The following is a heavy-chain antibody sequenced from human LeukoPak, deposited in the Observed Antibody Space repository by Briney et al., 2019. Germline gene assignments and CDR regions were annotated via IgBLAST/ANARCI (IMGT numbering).Heavy chain of an antibody. V-gene: IGHV3-21*01. J-gene: IGHJ6*02. CDR2: ISSSSSYI. D-gene: IGHD4-17*01. Sequence: PGGSLRLSCAASGFTFSSYSMNWVRQAPGKGLEWVSSISSSSSYIYYADSVKGRFTISRDNAKNSLYLQMNSLRAEDTAVYYCARDLDGDYDYYYYGMDVWGQGTTVTVSS. CDR3: ARDLDGDYDYYYYGMDV. CDR1: GFTFSSYS.